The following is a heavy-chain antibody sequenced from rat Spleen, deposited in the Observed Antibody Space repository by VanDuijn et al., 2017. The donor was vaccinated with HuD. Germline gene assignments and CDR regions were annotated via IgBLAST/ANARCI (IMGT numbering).Heavy chain of an antibody. CDR1: GFTLTRYH. V-gene: IGHV2-32*01. CDR3: ARAGSAAISLGNWFAY. Sequence: QLVESGGGLVQPGRSLKLSCVASGFTLTRYHVHWVRQPPGKGLEWMGVVWSDGDTSYNSSLTSRLSISRDTSKSQVFLSMSSLQTEDTATYYCARAGSAAISLGNWFAYWGQGTLVTVSS. CDR2: VWSDGDT. J-gene: IGHJ3*01. D-gene: IGHD1-2*01.